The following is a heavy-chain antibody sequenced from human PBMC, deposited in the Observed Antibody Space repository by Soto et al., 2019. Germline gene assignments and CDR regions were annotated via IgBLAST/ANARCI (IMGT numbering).Heavy chain of an antibody. V-gene: IGHV4-39*01. D-gene: IGHD3-10*01. CDR1: GGSISSSSYY. CDR3: ARQRAVLWFGELLSEYYFDY. J-gene: IGHJ4*02. Sequence: QLQLQESGPGLVKPSETLSLTCTVSGGSISSSSYYWGWIRQPPGKGLEWIGSIYYSGSTYYNPSLKSRVTISVDTSKNQFSLKLSSVTAADTAVYYCARQRAVLWFGELLSEYYFDYWGQGTLVTVSS. CDR2: IYYSGST.